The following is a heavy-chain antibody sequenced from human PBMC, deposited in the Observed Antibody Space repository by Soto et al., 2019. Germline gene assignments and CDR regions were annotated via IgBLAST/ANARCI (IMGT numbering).Heavy chain of an antibody. D-gene: IGHD3-22*01. CDR2: IKSKTDGGTT. CDR3: TTGGGYYYDSSGDYAFDI. J-gene: IGHJ3*02. V-gene: IGHV3-15*01. CDR1: GFTFSNAW. Sequence: EVQLVESGGGLVKPGGSLSLSCAASGFTFSNAWMSWVLQAPGKGLEWVGRIKSKTDGGTTDYAAPVKGRFTISRDDSKNTLYLQMNSLKTEDTAVYYCTTGGGYYYDSSGDYAFDIWGQGTMVTVSS.